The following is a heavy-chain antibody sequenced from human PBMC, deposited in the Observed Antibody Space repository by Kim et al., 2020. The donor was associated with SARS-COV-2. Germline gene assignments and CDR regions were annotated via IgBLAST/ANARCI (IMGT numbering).Heavy chain of an antibody. CDR1: GYSISSGYY. J-gene: IGHJ4*02. V-gene: IGHV4-38-2*02. CDR2: IYHSGST. D-gene: IGHD6-13*01. Sequence: SETLSLTCTVSGYSISSGYYWGWIRQPPGKGLEWIGSIYHSGSTYYNPSLKSRVTISVDTSKNQFSLKLSSVTAADTAVYYCARTAYSSSWYAVLFDYWGQGTLVTVSS. CDR3: ARTAYSSSWYAVLFDY.